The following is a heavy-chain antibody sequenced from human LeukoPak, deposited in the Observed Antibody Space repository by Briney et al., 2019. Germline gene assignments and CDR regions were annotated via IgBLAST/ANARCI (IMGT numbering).Heavy chain of an antibody. V-gene: IGHV4-59*01. J-gene: IGHJ2*01. Sequence: PSETLSLTCTVSGGSISSNYWSWIRQPPGKGLECIGYIYYSGSTNYNLSLKSRITISVDTSKNQFSLKLSSVTAADTAMYYCARTAMVPAAMHTWCFDLWGRGTLVTVSS. CDR1: GGSISSNY. D-gene: IGHD2-2*01. CDR2: IYYSGST. CDR3: ARTAMVPAAMHTWCFDL.